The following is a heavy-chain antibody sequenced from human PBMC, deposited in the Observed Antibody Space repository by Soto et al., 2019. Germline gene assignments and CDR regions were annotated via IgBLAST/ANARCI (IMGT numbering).Heavy chain of an antibody. J-gene: IGHJ4*02. CDR2: IYYSGST. D-gene: IGHD1-1*01. Sequence: SETLSLTCTVSCGSVSSGSYYWSWIRQPPGKGLEWIGYIYYSGSTNYNPSLKSRVTISVDTSKNQFSLKLSSVTAADTAVYYCARYGDTGFFDYWGQGTLVTVSS. V-gene: IGHV4-61*01. CDR3: ARYGDTGFFDY. CDR1: CGSVSSGSYY.